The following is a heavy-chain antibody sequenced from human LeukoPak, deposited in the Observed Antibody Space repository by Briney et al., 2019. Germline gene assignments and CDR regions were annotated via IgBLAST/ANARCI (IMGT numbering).Heavy chain of an antibody. Sequence: GGSLRLSCAASGFTFSTYWMSWVRQAPGIGLEWVATIKHDGSEKYYVDSVKGRFTISRDNAKNSLYLQMNSLRAEDAAVYYCATGDAGYWGQGTLVTVSP. J-gene: IGHJ4*02. CDR3: ATGDAGY. D-gene: IGHD3-16*01. CDR2: IKHDGSEK. V-gene: IGHV3-7*05. CDR1: GFTFSTYW.